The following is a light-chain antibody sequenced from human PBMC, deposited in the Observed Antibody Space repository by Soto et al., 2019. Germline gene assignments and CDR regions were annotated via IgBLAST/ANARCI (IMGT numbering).Light chain of an antibody. CDR3: QQYNNWPPGT. J-gene: IGKJ1*01. V-gene: IGKV3-15*01. CDR1: QSVSSN. CDR2: GAS. Sequence: EIVMTQSPATLSVSPGERATLSCRASQSVSSNLAWYQQKPGQAPRLLIYGASTRATGIPARFSGSGYGTEFTLTISSLQSEDFAVYYCQQYNNWPPGTFGHGTQVDI.